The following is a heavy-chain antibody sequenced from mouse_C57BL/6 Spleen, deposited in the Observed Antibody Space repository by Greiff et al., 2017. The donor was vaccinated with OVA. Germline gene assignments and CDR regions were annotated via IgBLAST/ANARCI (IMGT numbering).Heavy chain of an antibody. CDR2: IYPRSGNT. V-gene: IGHV1-81*01. CDR1: GYTFTSYG. J-gene: IGHJ2*01. CDR3: ARGIYYDY. Sequence: VKLQQSGAELARPGASVKLSCKASGYTFTSYGISWVKQRTGQGLEWIGEIYPRSGNTYYNEKFKGKATLTADKSSSTAYMELRSLTSEDSAVYFCARGIYYDYWGQGTTLTVSS.